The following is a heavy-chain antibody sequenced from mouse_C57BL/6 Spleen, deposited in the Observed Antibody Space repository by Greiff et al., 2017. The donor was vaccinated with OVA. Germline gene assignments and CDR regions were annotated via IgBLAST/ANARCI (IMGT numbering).Heavy chain of an antibody. CDR3: AKGDSSGYLFAY. CDR1: GYTFTDYN. D-gene: IGHD3-2*02. J-gene: IGHJ3*01. CDR2: INPNNGGT. Sequence: VQLKDSGPELVKPGASVKMSCKASGYTFTDYNMHWVKQSHGKSLEWIGYINPNNGGTSYNQKFKGKATLTVNKSSSTAYMELRSLTSEDSAVYYCAKGDSSGYLFAYWGQGTLVTVSA. V-gene: IGHV1-22*01.